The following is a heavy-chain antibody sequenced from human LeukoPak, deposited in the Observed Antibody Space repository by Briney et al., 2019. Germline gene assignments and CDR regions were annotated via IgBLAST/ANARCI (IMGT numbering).Heavy chain of an antibody. CDR1: GYTFTGYY. J-gene: IGHJ4*02. D-gene: IGHD4-17*01. CDR2: INPNSGGT. V-gene: IGHV1-2*02. CDR3: ARSSDYGE. Sequence: ASVKVSCKASGYTFTGYYIHWVRQAPGQGLEWMGWINPNSGGTNYAQRFQGRVTMTRDTSISTAYMELSRLRFDDTAVCYCARSSDYGEWGQGTLVTVSS.